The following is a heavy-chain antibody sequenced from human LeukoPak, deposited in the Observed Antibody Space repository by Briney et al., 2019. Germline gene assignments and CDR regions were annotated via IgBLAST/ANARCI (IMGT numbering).Heavy chain of an antibody. Sequence: PSETLSLTCTVSGGSISSYYWSWIRQPPGKGLEWIGYIYYSGSTNYNPSLKSRVTISVDTSKNQFSLKLSSVTAADTAVYYCARSYDSSGYYKPDRNAFDIWGQGTMVTVS. CDR3: ARSYDSSGYYKPDRNAFDI. D-gene: IGHD3-22*01. CDR2: IYYSGST. CDR1: GGSISSYY. J-gene: IGHJ3*02. V-gene: IGHV4-59*01.